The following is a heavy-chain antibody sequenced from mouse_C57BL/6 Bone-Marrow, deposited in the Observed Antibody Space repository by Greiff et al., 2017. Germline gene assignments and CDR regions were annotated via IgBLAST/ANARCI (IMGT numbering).Heavy chain of an antibody. CDR3: AREGAWTTVVFDY. Sequence: QVQLQQPGAELVKPGAPVKLSCKASGYTFTSYWMQWVKQRPGQGLEWIGEIDPSDSYTNYNQKFKGKATLTVDTSSSTAYMQLSSLTSEDSAVYYCAREGAWTTVVFDYWGQGTTLTVSS. V-gene: IGHV1-50*01. CDR1: GYTFTSYW. D-gene: IGHD1-1*01. J-gene: IGHJ2*01. CDR2: IDPSDSYT.